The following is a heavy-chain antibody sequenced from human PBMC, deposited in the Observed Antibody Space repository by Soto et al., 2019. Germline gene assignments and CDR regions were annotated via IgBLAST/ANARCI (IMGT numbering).Heavy chain of an antibody. Sequence: QVQLVQSGAEVKKPGASVKVSCKVSGYTLTELSLHWVRQAPGKGLEWMGGFDPEDGETIYAQRFQGRVIMTEDTYTHTAYMVLTSLRSDDTAVYYCATEEPSDYYGMDVWGQGTTVTVSS. V-gene: IGHV1-24*01. D-gene: IGHD1-26*01. CDR1: GYTLTELS. CDR3: ATEEPSDYYGMDV. CDR2: FDPEDGET. J-gene: IGHJ6*02.